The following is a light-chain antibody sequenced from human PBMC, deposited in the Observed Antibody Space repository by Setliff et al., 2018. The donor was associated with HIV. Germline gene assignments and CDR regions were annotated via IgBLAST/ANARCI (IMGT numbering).Light chain of an antibody. CDR3: CSYAGKFTWV. CDR2: DAN. V-gene: IGLV2-11*01. Sequence: QSTLAQPRSVSGSPGRSVTISCTGTSSDVGDYNHVSWYQQHPGKAPKPIIYDANKRPSGVPDRFSASKSGNTASLTISGLQAEDEADYYCSYAGKFTWVLGGGTKVTVL. J-gene: IGLJ3*02. CDR1: SSDVGDYNH.